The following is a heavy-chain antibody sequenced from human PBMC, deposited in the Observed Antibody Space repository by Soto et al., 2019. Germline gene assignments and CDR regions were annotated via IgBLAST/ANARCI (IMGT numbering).Heavy chain of an antibody. Sequence: ASVKVSCKASGYTFTNCDINWVRQAPGQGLEWMGWISTYTGNTNYAQKLQGRVTMTTDTSTSTAYMELRSLRSDDTAVYYCARGYYYGSGRPTPGGMDVWGQGTTVTVSS. V-gene: IGHV1-18*01. CDR1: GYTFTNCD. J-gene: IGHJ6*02. CDR3: ARGYYYGSGRPTPGGMDV. CDR2: ISTYTGNT. D-gene: IGHD3-10*01.